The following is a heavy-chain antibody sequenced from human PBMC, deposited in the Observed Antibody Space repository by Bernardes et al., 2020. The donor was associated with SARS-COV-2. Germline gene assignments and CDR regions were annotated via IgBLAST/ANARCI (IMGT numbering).Heavy chain of an antibody. CDR1: GYTFTGYF. D-gene: IGHD6-13*01. CDR2: INPNTGGT. V-gene: IGHV1-2*02. J-gene: IGHJ4*02. CDR3: ARTRTTISTAGIPVDY. Sequence: ASVKVSCKASGYTFTGYFIHWERQAPGQRLEWMGWINPNTGGTNYVQKFQGRVTMTRDTSITTAYMELSRLGSDDTAIYFCARTRTTISTAGIPVDYWGQGTLVTVSS.